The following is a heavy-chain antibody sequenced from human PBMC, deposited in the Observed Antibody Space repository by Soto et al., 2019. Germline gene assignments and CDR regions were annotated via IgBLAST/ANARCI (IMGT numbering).Heavy chain of an antibody. CDR2: INPSGGST. J-gene: IGHJ6*01. V-gene: IGHV1-46*01. D-gene: IGHD6-13*01. Sequence: ASVKVCWKASGYTFTSYYMHWVRQAPGQGLDWMGIINPSGGSTSYAQKFQGRVTMTRDTSTSTVYMQLSSLRSEDTAVYYCARGSGSRSWYPGDDYHCDRMDFWAQRITVTGSAGM. CDR1: GYTFTSYY. CDR3: ARGSGSRSWYPGDDYHCDRMDFWAQRITVTGSAGM.